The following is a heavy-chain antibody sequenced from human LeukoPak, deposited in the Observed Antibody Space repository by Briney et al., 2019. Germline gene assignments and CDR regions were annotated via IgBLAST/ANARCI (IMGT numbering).Heavy chain of an antibody. J-gene: IGHJ4*02. CDR1: GFTFDDYA. CDR3: ARGHAVTPGFDY. D-gene: IGHD4-17*01. CDR2: ISWNSGRI. Sequence: GGSLRLSCAASGFTFDDYAMHWVRQAPGKGLEWVSGISWNSGRIGYADSVKGRFTISRDNSKNTPYLQMNSLRAEDTAIYYCARGHAVTPGFDYWGKGTLVTVSS. V-gene: IGHV3-9*01.